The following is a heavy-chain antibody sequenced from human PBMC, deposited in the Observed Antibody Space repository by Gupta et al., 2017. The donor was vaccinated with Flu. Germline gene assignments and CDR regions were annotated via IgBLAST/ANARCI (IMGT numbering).Heavy chain of an antibody. CDR2: IWYDGSDK. D-gene: IGHD3-3*01. Sequence: QLVESGGGVVQPGRSLRLSCAASGFTFSDYAMHWVRQAPGKGLEWLEIIWYDGSDKYYADSVKGRFTISRDNSRNTLHMQMNSLRAEDTAVYYCARSRYDFWSGYVGSEYGMDVWGQGTTVTVSS. CDR1: GFTFSDYA. CDR3: ARSRYDFWSGYVGSEYGMDV. J-gene: IGHJ6*02. V-gene: IGHV3-33*01.